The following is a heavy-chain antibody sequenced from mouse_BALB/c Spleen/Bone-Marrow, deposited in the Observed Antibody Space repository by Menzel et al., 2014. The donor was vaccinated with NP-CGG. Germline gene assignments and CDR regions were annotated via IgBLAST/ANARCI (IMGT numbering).Heavy chain of an antibody. CDR2: IHPNTDNT. V-gene: IGHV1S130*01. CDR1: GYTFTSSW. D-gene: IGHD2-14*01. J-gene: IGHJ2*01. Sequence: QLQQSGSVLVRPGASVKLSCKASGYTFTSSWMHWAKQRPGQGLEWIGEIHPNTDNTNYDEKFKGKATLTVDTSSSTTYVDLSSLTSEDSAVYYCARHHRYAYYFDYWGQGTTLTVSS. CDR3: ARHHRYAYYFDY.